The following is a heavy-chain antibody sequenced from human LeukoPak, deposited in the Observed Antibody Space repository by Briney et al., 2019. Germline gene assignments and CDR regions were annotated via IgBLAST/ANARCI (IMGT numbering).Heavy chain of an antibody. CDR2: IRYDGSNK. Sequence: GGSLRLSCAASGFTFSSYGMRWVRQAPGKGLEWVAFIRYDGSNKYYADSVKGRFTVSRDISKNTLYLQMNSLRAEDTAVYYCAKDRGSYFDYWGQGTLVTVSS. J-gene: IGHJ4*02. CDR3: AKDRGSYFDY. V-gene: IGHV3-30*02. CDR1: GFTFSSYG.